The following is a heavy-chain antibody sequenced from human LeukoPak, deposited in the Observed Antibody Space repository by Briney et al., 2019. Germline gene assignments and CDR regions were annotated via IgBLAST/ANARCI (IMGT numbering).Heavy chain of an antibody. CDR1: GGSITGFY. CDR2: IYYSGST. Sequence: PSETLSLTCTVSGGSITGFYWSWIRQPPGKGLEWIGYIYYSGSTNYNPSLKSRVTISIDTSKNQFSLKLNSVTAADTAVYYCAREAVAGLDYWGQGTLVTVSS. CDR3: AREAVAGLDY. D-gene: IGHD6-19*01. V-gene: IGHV4-59*12. J-gene: IGHJ4*02.